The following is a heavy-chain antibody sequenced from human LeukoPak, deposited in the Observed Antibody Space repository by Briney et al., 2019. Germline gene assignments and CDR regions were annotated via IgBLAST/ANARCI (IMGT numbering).Heavy chain of an antibody. D-gene: IGHD5-18*01. J-gene: IGHJ5*02. Sequence: YPGGSLRLSCAASGFTFDSYAMSWVRQAPGKGLEWVSTIGRSGDTTYYADSVKGRFTISRDNSKYTLYLQMNSLRAEDTAIYYCANPKNGYSDRYNYFDPWGQGTLVSVSS. V-gene: IGHV3-23*01. CDR3: ANPKNGYSDRYNYFDP. CDR1: GFTFDSYA. CDR2: IGRSGDTT.